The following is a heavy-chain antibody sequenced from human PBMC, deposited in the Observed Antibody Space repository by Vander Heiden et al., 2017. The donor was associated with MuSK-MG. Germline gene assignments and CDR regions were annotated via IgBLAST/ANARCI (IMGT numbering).Heavy chain of an antibody. Sequence: QVQLVESGGGVVQPGRSLRLSCAASGFTLRRYAMHRVRQAPGKGLEWVAVISYDGSNKYYADSVKGRFTISRDNSKNTLYLQMNSLRAEDTAVYYCARDSVRSSSADAFDIWGQGTMVTVSS. CDR2: ISYDGSNK. CDR1: GFTLRRYA. J-gene: IGHJ3*02. D-gene: IGHD6-6*01. CDR3: ARDSVRSSSADAFDI. V-gene: IGHV3-30*04.